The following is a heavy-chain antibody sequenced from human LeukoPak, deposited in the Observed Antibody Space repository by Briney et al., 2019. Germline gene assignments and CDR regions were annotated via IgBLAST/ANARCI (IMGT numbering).Heavy chain of an antibody. CDR2: IYYSGST. J-gene: IGHJ4*02. D-gene: IGHD5-12*01. CDR3: ARQGGGYV. CDR1: GGSISSSNW. V-gene: IGHV4-4*02. Sequence: SGTPSLTCAVSGGSISSSNWWSWVRQHPGKGLEWIGHIYYSGSTYFNPSLKSRVAISLDTSKSQLSLMLSSVTAADTAVYHCARQGGGYVWGQGTLVTVSS.